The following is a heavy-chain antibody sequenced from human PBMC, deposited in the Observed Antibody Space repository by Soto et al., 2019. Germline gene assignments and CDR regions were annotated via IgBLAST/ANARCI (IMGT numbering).Heavy chain of an antibody. CDR1: GFTFSSYA. Sequence: QVQLVESGGGVVQPGRSLRLSCAASGFTFSSYAMHWVRQAPGKGLEWVAVISYDGSNKYYADSVKGRFTISRDNSKNTLYLQMNSLRAEDTAVYYCARDDSGYEITFPDYRGQGTLVTVSS. J-gene: IGHJ4*02. D-gene: IGHD5-12*01. CDR2: ISYDGSNK. V-gene: IGHV3-30-3*01. CDR3: ARDDSGYEITFPDY.